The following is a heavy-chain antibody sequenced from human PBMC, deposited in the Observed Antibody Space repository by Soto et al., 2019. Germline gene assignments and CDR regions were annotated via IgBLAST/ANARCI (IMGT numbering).Heavy chain of an antibody. CDR2: FYYSGST. Sequence: QVQLQESGPGLVKPSETLSLTCTVSGGSISSYYWSWIRQPPGKGLEWIGYFYYSGSTNYNPSLKSRVTLSVDTSKNLFSLKLSSVAAADTAVYYCARRWGAAVDYWGQGTLVTVSS. V-gene: IGHV4-59*08. CDR1: GGSISSYY. D-gene: IGHD1-26*01. CDR3: ARRWGAAVDY. J-gene: IGHJ4*02.